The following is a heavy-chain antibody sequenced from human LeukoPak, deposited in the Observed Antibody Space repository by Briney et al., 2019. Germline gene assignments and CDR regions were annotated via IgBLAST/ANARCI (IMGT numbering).Heavy chain of an antibody. CDR3: ARDRAYDREFDS. CDR2: IIPNSGGT. D-gene: IGHD3-3*01. Sequence: ASVKVSCRASGYTFTGYYMHWVRQAPGQGLEWMGRIIPNSGGTKYAQKFQGRVTMTRDTSITTAYMELSRLRSDDTAVYYCARDRAYDREFDSWGQGTLVTVSS. J-gene: IGHJ4*02. V-gene: IGHV1-2*06. CDR1: GYTFTGYY.